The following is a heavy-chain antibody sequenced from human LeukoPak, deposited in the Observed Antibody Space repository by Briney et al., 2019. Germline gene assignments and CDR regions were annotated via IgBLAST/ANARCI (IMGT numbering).Heavy chain of an antibody. V-gene: IGHV1-69*13. Sequence: ASVKVSCKASGGTFSSYAISWVRQAPGQGLEWMRGIIPIFGTANYAQKFQGRVTITADESTSTAYMELSSLRSEDTAVYYCASGYCSSTSCRHEYFQHWGQGTLVTVSS. D-gene: IGHD2-2*03. J-gene: IGHJ1*01. CDR3: ASGYCSSTSCRHEYFQH. CDR2: IIPIFGTA. CDR1: GGTFSSYA.